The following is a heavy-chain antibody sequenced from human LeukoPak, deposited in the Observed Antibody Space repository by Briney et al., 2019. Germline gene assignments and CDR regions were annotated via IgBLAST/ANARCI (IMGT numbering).Heavy chain of an antibody. CDR2: INADNGNT. CDR1: GYTFTNYA. D-gene: IGHD1-26*01. CDR3: ARDFQWEPKPKGYYFDY. J-gene: IGHJ4*02. V-gene: IGHV1-3*01. Sequence: GASVKVSRKASGYTFTNYAMHWVRQAPGQRLEWMGWINADNGNTKYSQKFQGRVRITRDTSATTAHMELSSLRSEDTAVYYCARDFQWEPKPKGYYFDYWGQGTLVTVSS.